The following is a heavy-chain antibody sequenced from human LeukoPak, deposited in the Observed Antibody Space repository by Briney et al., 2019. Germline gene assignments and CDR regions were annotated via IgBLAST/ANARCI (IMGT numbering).Heavy chain of an antibody. J-gene: IGHJ4*02. Sequence: ASVKVSCKASGYTFTSYGISWVRQAPGQGLEWMGWISAYNGNTNYAQKLQGRVTMTTDTSTSTAYMELRSLRSDDTAVYYCARSSGYCSGGSCGNFDYWGQGTLVTVSS. D-gene: IGHD2-15*01. CDR1: GYTFTSYG. V-gene: IGHV1-18*01. CDR3: ARSSGYCSGGSCGNFDY. CDR2: ISAYNGNT.